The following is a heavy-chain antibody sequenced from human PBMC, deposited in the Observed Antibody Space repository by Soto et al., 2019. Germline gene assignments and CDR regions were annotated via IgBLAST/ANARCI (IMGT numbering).Heavy chain of an antibody. CDR1: DGSFSGYS. CDR2: ISDSGNT. J-gene: IGHJ6*02. CDR3: ARGRQGSLLVMVRGGVRTGNGMDV. D-gene: IGHD3-10*01. Sequence: QVQLQQWGAGLLKPSETLSLTCAVYDGSFSGYSWSGIRQPQGKGLEWIGEISDSGNTNYNPSLKSRVTISGDTSKNQFSLNMSSVNATDTAVYYCARGRQGSLLVMVRGGVRTGNGMDVWGQGTTVTVSS. V-gene: IGHV4-34*01.